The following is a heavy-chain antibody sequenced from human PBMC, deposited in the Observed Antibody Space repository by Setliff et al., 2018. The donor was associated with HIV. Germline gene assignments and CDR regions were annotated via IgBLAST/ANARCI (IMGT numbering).Heavy chain of an antibody. J-gene: IGHJ6*02. V-gene: IGHV4-59*11. CDR1: GASIKSRY. Sequence: SETLSLTCIVFGASIKSRYWSWIRQSPGKRLEWIGSLSSSGRTRYNPSLESRVTISVDTSKNQFSLNLNSVTAADTAVYYCARNWVYSDYFRWGAPKDFYAMDVWGQGTTVTV. CDR3: ARNWVYSDYFRWGAPKDFYAMDV. D-gene: IGHD4-17*01. CDR2: LSSSGRT.